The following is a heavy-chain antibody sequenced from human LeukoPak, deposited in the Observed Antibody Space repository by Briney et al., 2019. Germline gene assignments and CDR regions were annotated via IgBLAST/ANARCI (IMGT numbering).Heavy chain of an antibody. Sequence: PGESLKISCKSSGYSFTSYWIGWVRQMPGKGLEWMGIIYPGDSDTRYSPSFQGQVTISADKSISTAYLQWSSLKASDTAMYYCARHGYSSSSDYYGMDVWGQGTTVTVSS. V-gene: IGHV5-51*01. CDR2: IYPGDSDT. J-gene: IGHJ6*02. CDR1: GYSFTSYW. D-gene: IGHD6-6*01. CDR3: ARHGYSSSSDYYGMDV.